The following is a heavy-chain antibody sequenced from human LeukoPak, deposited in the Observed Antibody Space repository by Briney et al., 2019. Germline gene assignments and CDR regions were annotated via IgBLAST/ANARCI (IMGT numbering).Heavy chain of an antibody. J-gene: IGHJ5*02. Sequence: PSETLSLTCTVSGGSISSGGYYWSWIRQHPGKGLEWIGYIYYSGSTYYNPSLKSRVTISVDTSKNQSSLKLSSVTAADTAVYYCARGIAARPTNWFDPWGQGTLVTVSS. CDR3: ARGIAARPTNWFDP. CDR2: IYYSGST. CDR1: GGSISSGGYY. D-gene: IGHD6-6*01. V-gene: IGHV4-31*03.